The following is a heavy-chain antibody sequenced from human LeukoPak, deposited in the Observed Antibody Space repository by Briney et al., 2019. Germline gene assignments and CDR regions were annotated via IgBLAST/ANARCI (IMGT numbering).Heavy chain of an antibody. V-gene: IGHV3-74*01. J-gene: IGHJ4*02. CDR3: ARAGYCSGGTCYFDY. CDR1: GFTFGTYW. D-gene: IGHD2-15*01. CDR2: IDTDGSST. Sequence: GGSLRLSCAASGFTFGTYWMHWVRQAPGEGLVWVSRIDTDGSSTSDADSVRGRVTISRDNAKNTLYPQMNSLSAEDTAVYYCARAGYCSGGTCYFDYWGQGTQVIVSS.